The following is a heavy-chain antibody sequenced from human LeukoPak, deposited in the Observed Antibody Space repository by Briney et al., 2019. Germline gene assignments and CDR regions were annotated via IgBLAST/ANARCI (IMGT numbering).Heavy chain of an antibody. CDR2: IYPGDSDT. J-gene: IGHJ4*02. CDR1: GYSFTSYW. Sequence: GESLKISCKGSGYSFTSYWIGWVRQMPGKGLEWMGIIYPGDSDTRYSPSFQGQVTLSADKSITTAYLQWSSLKASDTAMYYCARHSPGYCSSTSCPFDYWGQGTLVTVSS. D-gene: IGHD2-2*01. CDR3: ARHSPGYCSSTSCPFDY. V-gene: IGHV5-51*01.